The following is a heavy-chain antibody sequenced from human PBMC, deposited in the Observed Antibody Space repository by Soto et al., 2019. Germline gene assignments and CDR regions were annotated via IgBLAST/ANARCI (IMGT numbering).Heavy chain of an antibody. CDR3: ARDFIRWSTDYYGMDV. V-gene: IGHV1-69*01. J-gene: IGHJ6*02. CDR1: GGTFSSYA. CDR2: IIPIFGTA. Sequence: QVQLVQSGAEVKKPGSSVKVSCTASGGTFSSYAISWVRQAPGQGLEWMGGIIPIFGTANYAQKFQGRVTITADESTSTAYMELSSLRSEDTAVYYCARDFIRWSTDYYGMDVWGQGTTVTVSS. D-gene: IGHD2-21*02.